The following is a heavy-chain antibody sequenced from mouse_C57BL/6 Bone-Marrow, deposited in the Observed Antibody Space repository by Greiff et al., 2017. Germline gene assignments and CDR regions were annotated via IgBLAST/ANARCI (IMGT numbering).Heavy chain of an antibody. J-gene: IGHJ3*01. CDR3: ARQRGAYYPGLVAY. CDR1: GFTFSDYG. CDR2: ISSGSSTI. D-gene: IGHD2-10*01. V-gene: IGHV5-17*01. Sequence: EVQLVESGGGLVKPGGSLKLSCAASGFTFSDYGMHWVRQAPEKGLEWVAYISSGSSTIYYADTVKGRFTISRDNAKNTLFLQMTSLRSEDTAMYYCARQRGAYYPGLVAYWGQGTLVTVSA.